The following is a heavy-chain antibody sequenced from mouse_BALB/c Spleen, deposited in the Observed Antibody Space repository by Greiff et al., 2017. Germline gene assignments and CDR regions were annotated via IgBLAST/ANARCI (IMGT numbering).Heavy chain of an antibody. Sequence: EVHLVESGGGLVQPGGSLRLSCATSGFTFTDYYMSWVRQPPGKALEWLGFIRNKANGYTTEYSASVKGRFTISRDNSQSILYLQMNTLRAEDSATYYCARDMRRYDEEAWFAYWGQGTLVTVSA. J-gene: IGHJ3*01. CDR2: IRNKANGYTT. V-gene: IGHV7-3*02. CDR1: GFTFTDYY. CDR3: ARDMRRYDEEAWFAY. D-gene: IGHD2-14*01.